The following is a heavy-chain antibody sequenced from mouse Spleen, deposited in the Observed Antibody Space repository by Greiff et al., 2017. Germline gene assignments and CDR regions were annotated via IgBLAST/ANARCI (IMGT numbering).Heavy chain of an antibody. J-gene: IGHJ2*01. V-gene: IGHV1S29*02. Sequence: VQLQQSGPELVKPGASVKISCKASGYTFTDYNMHWVKQSHGKSLEWIGYIYPYNGGTGYNQKFKSKATLTVDNSSSTAYMELRSLTSEDSAVYYCARGLLSDYFDYWGQGTTLTVSS. D-gene: IGHD2-10*01. CDR1: GYTFTDYN. CDR3: ARGLLSDYFDY. CDR2: IYPYNGGT.